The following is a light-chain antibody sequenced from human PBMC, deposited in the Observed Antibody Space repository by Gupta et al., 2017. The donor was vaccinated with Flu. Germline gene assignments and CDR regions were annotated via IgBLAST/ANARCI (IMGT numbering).Light chain of an antibody. Sequence: SYVLTQSPSVSVAPGQTARIPCGGNNIGTKSVHWYQQKPGLAPVVVVYNDSDRHSGITERFSGSKSGNTATMTISRVEAGDEADYYCQVWDSGSDHVVFGGGTKLTVL. CDR2: NDS. J-gene: IGLJ2*01. V-gene: IGLV3-21*02. CDR3: QVWDSGSDHVV. CDR1: NIGTKS.